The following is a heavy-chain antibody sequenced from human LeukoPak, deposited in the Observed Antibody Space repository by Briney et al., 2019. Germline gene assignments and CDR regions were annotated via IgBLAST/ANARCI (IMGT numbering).Heavy chain of an antibody. CDR1: GFTFSSYW. D-gene: IGHD2-2*01. CDR3: ARVLLGYCSSTSCPQWFDP. Sequence: GGSLRLSCAASGFTFSSYWMSWVRQAPGKGLEWVANIKQDGSEKYYVDSVKGRFTISRDNAKNSLYMQMNSLRAEDTAVYSCARVLLGYCSSTSCPQWFDPWGQGTLVTVSS. J-gene: IGHJ5*02. CDR2: IKQDGSEK. V-gene: IGHV3-7*01.